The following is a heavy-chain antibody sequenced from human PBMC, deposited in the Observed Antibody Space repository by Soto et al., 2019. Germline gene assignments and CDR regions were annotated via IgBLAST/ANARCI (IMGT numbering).Heavy chain of an antibody. CDR2: IDPSDSYT. V-gene: IGHV5-10-1*01. J-gene: IGHJ4*02. Sequence: GESLKISCKGSGYSFTSYWISWVRQMPGKGLEWMGRIDPSDSYTNYSPSFQGHVTISADKSISTAYLQWSSLKASDTAMYYCARAPTSRDIRDSSGSDYWGQGTLVAVSS. CDR3: ARAPTSRDIRDSSGSDY. D-gene: IGHD3-22*01. CDR1: GYSFTSYW.